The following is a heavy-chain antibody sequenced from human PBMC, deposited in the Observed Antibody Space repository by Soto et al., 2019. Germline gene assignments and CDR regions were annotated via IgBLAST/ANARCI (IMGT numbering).Heavy chain of an antibody. D-gene: IGHD4-17*01. CDR3: ARGASYGDYANWFDP. CDR1: GYTFTSYD. Sequence: GASVKVSCKASGYTFTSYDINWVRQATGQGLEWMGWMNANSGNTGYAPKFQGRVTMTTNTSTSTAYMELRSLRSDDTAVYYCARGASYGDYANWFDPWGQGTLVTVSS. V-gene: IGHV1-8*01. CDR2: MNANSGNT. J-gene: IGHJ5*02.